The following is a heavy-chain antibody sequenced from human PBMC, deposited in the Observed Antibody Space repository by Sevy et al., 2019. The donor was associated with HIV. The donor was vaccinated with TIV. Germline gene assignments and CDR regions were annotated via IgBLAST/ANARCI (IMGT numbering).Heavy chain of an antibody. CDR3: AKESNRGCDSINCYTYYYYYYGLDA. CDR1: GFAFGDYA. Sequence: GGSLRLSCATSGFAFGDYAMHWVREAPGKGLEWVAGVSWNSGAIDYAGSVKGRFTITIDHAKIYLYLQMNSLRAEDTAWYYWAKESNRGCDSINCYTYYYYYYGLDAWGQGTTVTGS. D-gene: IGHD2-2*02. V-gene: IGHV3-9*01. CDR2: VSWNSGAI. J-gene: IGHJ6*02.